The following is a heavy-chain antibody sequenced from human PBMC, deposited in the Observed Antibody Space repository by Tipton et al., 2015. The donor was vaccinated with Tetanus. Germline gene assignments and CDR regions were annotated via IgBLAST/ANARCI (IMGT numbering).Heavy chain of an antibody. D-gene: IGHD5-24*01. Sequence: TLSLTCTVSGGSISSFSYYWGWIRQPPGKGLEWIGEINHSGSTNYNPSLKSRVTISVDTSKNQFSLKLSSVTAADTAVYYCARPRGGYDYWGQGTLVTVSS. CDR2: INHSGST. V-gene: IGHV4-39*07. J-gene: IGHJ4*02. CDR3: ARPRGGYDY. CDR1: GGSISSFSYY.